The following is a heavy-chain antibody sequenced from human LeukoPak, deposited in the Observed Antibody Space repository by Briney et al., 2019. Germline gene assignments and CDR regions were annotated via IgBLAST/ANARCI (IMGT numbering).Heavy chain of an antibody. CDR1: GFTFSSYV. CDR3: ATGRWNFDY. J-gene: IGHJ4*02. Sequence: PGGSLRVSCVASGFTFSSYVMSWVRQALGKGLEWVSGFCGSGGISGGSTYYAESVKGRFTISRDNSKNTLYLQMDSLRAEDTDVYYCATGRWNFDYWGQGTLVTVSS. D-gene: IGHD1-1*01. CDR2: FCGSGGISGGST. V-gene: IGHV3-23*01.